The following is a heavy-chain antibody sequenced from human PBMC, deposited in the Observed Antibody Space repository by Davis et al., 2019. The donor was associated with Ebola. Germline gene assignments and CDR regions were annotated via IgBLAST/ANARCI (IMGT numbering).Heavy chain of an antibody. CDR1: GYSFNDYW. CDR3: ARQIVVVVAASKTGRFDP. D-gene: IGHD2-15*01. V-gene: IGHV5-51*01. J-gene: IGHJ5*02. CDR2: IYPDDSDT. Sequence: GESLKISCKGSGYSFNDYWIAWVRQLPGKGLEWMGIIYPDDSDTRYSPSFQGQVTISADKSISTAYLQWSSLKASDTAMYYCARQIVVVVAASKTGRFDPWGQGTLVTVSS.